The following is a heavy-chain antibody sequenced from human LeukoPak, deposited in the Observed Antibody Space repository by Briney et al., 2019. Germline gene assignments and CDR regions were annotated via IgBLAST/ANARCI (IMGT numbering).Heavy chain of an antibody. Sequence: GASVKVSCKTSGYGENFYGITWVRQGAGQGLEWMGWISAQHGQTEYAPNSQDRVTVTTDTYTNTAYMELGSLRSDDTAVYYCAGSLGYCTSNVCYLKYWGQGTLVTVSS. CDR1: GYGENFYG. V-gene: IGHV1-18*01. J-gene: IGHJ4*02. D-gene: IGHD2-8*01. CDR2: ISAQHGQT. CDR3: AGSLGYCTSNVCYLKY.